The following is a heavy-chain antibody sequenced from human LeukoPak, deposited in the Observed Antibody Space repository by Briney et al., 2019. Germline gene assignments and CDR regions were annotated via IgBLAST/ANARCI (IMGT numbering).Heavy chain of an antibody. CDR2: IRSSGEIT. J-gene: IGHJ4*02. Sequence: PGGSLSLSCAASGITFSSYAMSWVRPAPGKGLEWVSGIRSSGEITSYADSVKGRFTISRDNSKNTLFLQMNSLRAEDTAVYYCAKDRGAAADFDYWGQGTLVTVSS. CDR3: AKDRGAAADFDY. D-gene: IGHD6-13*01. V-gene: IGHV3-23*01. CDR1: GITFSSYA.